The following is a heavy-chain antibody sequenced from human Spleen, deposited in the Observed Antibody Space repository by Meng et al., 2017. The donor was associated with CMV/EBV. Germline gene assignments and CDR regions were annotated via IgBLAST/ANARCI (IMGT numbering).Heavy chain of an antibody. CDR1: GYTFNIYD. CDR3: TRGLWSDP. V-gene: IGHV1-8*01. J-gene: IGHJ5*02. Sequence: VTVSSKASGYTFNIYDINRVRQVPGKGLEWMGRMNPNNGKTNYEQKFKGRVTMTRDISKSTAYMKLTSLKSEDTAVYYCTRGLWSDPWGQGTLVTVSS. CDR2: MNPNNGKT.